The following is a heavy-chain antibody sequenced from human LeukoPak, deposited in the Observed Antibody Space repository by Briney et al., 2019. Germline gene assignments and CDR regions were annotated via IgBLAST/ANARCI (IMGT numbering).Heavy chain of an antibody. CDR3: ARASDWAEIDY. D-gene: IGHD3-9*01. CDR1: GFTFSNYW. V-gene: IGHV3-74*01. Sequence: GGSLRLSCAASGFTFSNYWMHWVRQAPGKGLVWVLRINNDGSITTYADSVKGRFTSSRDNAKNTLYLQMNSLRVEDTAVYYCARASDWAEIDYWGQGTLVTVSS. J-gene: IGHJ4*02. CDR2: INNDGSIT.